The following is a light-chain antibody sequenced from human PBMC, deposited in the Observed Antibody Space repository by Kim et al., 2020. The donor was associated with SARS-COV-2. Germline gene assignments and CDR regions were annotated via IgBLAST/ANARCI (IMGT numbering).Light chain of an antibody. Sequence: ASVGGRVTITCRAGRDISTWLAWYQRTPGKAPKLLIYDAARLQSGVPSRFSASGSGTHFSLTISGLQPEDSATYYCQQADSFPLTFGGGTKVDIK. CDR3: QQADSFPLT. CDR2: DAA. J-gene: IGKJ4*01. V-gene: IGKV1-12*01. CDR1: RDISTW.